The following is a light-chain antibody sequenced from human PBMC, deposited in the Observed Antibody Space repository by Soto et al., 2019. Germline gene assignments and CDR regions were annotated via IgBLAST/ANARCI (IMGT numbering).Light chain of an antibody. CDR1: QSVSSN. Sequence: EIVMTQSPATLSVSPGERATLSCRASQSVSSNLAWYQQKPGQAPRLLIYGASTRATGIPARFSGSGSGTKFTLTISSLQSEDFAVYYCQQYNNWPPTYTFGQGTKVDIK. V-gene: IGKV3-15*01. CDR2: GAS. J-gene: IGKJ2*01. CDR3: QQYNNWPPTYT.